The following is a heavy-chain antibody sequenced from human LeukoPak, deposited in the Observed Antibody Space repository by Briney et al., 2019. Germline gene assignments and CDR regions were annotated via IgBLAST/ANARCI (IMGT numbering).Heavy chain of an antibody. CDR3: ARGRQLGPNWFDP. V-gene: IGHV3-21*01. J-gene: IGHJ5*02. Sequence: GGSLRLSCAASGFTFSSYSMNWVRQAPGKGLEWVSSISSSSSYIYYADSVKGRFTISRDNAKNSLYLQMNSLRAEDTAVYYCARGRQLGPNWFDPWGQGTLVTVSS. CDR2: ISSSSSYI. D-gene: IGHD6-13*01. CDR1: GFTFSSYS.